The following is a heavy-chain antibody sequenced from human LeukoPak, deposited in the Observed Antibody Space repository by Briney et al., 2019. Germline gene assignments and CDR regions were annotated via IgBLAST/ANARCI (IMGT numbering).Heavy chain of an antibody. D-gene: IGHD2-2*01. Sequence: SETLSLTCAVYGGSFSGYYWSWIRQPPGKGLEWIGEINHSGSTNYNPSLKSRVTISVDTSKNQFSLKLSSVTAADTAVYYCARGFRAYCSSTSCYGDFDIWGQGTMVTASS. J-gene: IGHJ3*02. CDR3: ARGFRAYCSSTSCYGDFDI. V-gene: IGHV4-34*01. CDR2: INHSGST. CDR1: GGSFSGYY.